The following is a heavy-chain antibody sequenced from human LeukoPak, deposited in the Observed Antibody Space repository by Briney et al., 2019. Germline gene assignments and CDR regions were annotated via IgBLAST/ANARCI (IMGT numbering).Heavy chain of an antibody. V-gene: IGHV4-4*09. CDR1: GGSISSYY. Sequence: SETLSLTCTVSGGSISSYYWSWIRQPSGKGLEWIGYIYTSGSTNYNPSLKSRVTISVDTSKNQFSLKLSSVTAADTAVYYCARGRYCSADICSGGDAFDIWGQGTMVSVSS. CDR2: IYTSGST. J-gene: IGHJ3*02. CDR3: ARGRYCSADICSGGDAFDI. D-gene: IGHD2-15*01.